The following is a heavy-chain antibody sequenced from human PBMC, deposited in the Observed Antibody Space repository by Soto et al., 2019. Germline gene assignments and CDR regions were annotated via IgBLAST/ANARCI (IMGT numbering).Heavy chain of an antibody. CDR1: GRFFSGYY. V-gene: IGHV4-34*01. CDR3: ARARIAARRVDY. CDR2: INHSGST. Sequence: PSDTPSLTCAVYGRFFSGYYWSWIRQPPGKGLEWIGEINHSGSTNYNPSLKSRVTISVDTSKNQFSLKLSSVTAADTAVYYCARARIAARRVDYWGQGTLVTVS. D-gene: IGHD6-6*01. J-gene: IGHJ4*02.